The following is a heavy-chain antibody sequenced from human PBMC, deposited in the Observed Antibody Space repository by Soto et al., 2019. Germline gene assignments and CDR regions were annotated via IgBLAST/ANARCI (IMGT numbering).Heavy chain of an antibody. CDR3: AKFTVAGTSHNWFDP. D-gene: IGHD6-19*01. J-gene: IGHJ5*02. V-gene: IGHV4-59*01. Sequence: TETLSLTCTVSGGSISSYYWSWIRQPPGRGLEWIGYIYYSGSTNYNPSLKSRVTISVDTSKNQFSLKLSSVTAADTAVYYCAKFTVAGTSHNWFDPWGQGTLVTVSS. CDR1: GGSISSYY. CDR2: IYYSGST.